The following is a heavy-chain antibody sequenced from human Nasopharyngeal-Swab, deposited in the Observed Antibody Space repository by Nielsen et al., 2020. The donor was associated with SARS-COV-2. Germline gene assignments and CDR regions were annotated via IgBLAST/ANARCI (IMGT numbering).Heavy chain of an antibody. CDR2: IWCDGSNK. D-gene: IGHD3-10*01. CDR1: GFTFSSYG. V-gene: IGHV3-33*01. J-gene: IGHJ4*02. Sequence: GESLKISCAASGFTFSSYGMHWVRQAPGKGLEWVAVIWCDGSNKYYADSVKGRFTISRDNSKNTLYLQMNSLRAEDTAVYYCARGYIITKTDYYFDYWGQGTLVTVSS. CDR3: ARGYIITKTDYYFDY.